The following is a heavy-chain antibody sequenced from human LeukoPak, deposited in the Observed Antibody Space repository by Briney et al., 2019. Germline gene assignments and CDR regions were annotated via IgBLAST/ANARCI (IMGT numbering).Heavy chain of an antibody. J-gene: IGHJ4*02. D-gene: IGHD3-22*01. Sequence: PGGSLRLSCAASGFTFSSYAMSWVRQAPGKGLEWVSAISGSGGSTYYADSVKGRFAISRDNSKNTLDLQMNRLRAEDTAVYYCAKDQVYDYYDSSGRFDFWGQGTLVTVSS. CDR1: GFTFSSYA. V-gene: IGHV3-23*01. CDR3: AKDQVYDYYDSSGRFDF. CDR2: ISGSGGST.